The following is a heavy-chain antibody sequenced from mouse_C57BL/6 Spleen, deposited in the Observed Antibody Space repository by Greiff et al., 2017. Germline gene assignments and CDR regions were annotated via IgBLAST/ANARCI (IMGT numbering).Heavy chain of an antibody. J-gene: IGHJ3*01. CDR3: ARRGGDYDLAY. D-gene: IGHD2-4*01. V-gene: IGHV1-80*01. Sequence: QVHVKQSGAELVKPGASVKISCKASGYAFSSYWMNWVKQRPGKGLEWIGQIYPGDGDTNYNGKFKGKATLTADKSSSTAYMQLSSLTSEDSAVYFCARRGGDYDLAYWGQGTLVTVSA. CDR2: IYPGDGDT. CDR1: GYAFSSYW.